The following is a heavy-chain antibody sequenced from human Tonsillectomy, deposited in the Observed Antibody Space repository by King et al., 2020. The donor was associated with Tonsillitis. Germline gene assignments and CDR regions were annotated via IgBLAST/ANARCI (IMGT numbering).Heavy chain of an antibody. Sequence: VQLVESGAEVKKPGASVKVSCEASGNTFTSYDVNWVRQATGQGLEWMGWMNPNIGNTGYAQKFQGRVTMTRNTSISTAYMELNSLGSEETAVYYCARGGGFYDGGGHYYVAALDIWGQGTMVTVSS. CDR2: MNPNIGNT. J-gene: IGHJ3*02. V-gene: IGHV1-8*01. CDR1: GNTFTSYD. D-gene: IGHD3-22*01. CDR3: ARGGGFYDGGGHYYVAALDI.